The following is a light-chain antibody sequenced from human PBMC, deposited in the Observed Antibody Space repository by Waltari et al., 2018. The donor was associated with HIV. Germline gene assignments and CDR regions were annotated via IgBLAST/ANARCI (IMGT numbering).Light chain of an antibody. CDR2: SAS. Sequence: DIQMTQSPRSLSASVGETVTFTCRSSQKVRTYVNWYQQTLGRPPRLLIFSASSLQSGVSSRFSGRGSGNDFTLTIKNLQPGDFATFYCEQNYDFTRTFGQGTTVG. V-gene: IGKV1-39*01. CDR3: EQNYDFTRT. J-gene: IGKJ1*01. CDR1: QKVRTY.